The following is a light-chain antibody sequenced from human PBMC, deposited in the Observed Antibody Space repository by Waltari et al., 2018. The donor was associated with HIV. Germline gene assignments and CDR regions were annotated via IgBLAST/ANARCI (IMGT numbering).Light chain of an antibody. V-gene: IGKV3-15*01. CDR3: HQYNNWPPAYT. CDR2: GAS. Sequence: EIVMTQSPATLSVSPGERVTLSCRARQSVSSNLAWYQRKPGQAPRLLIYGASNRATGIPARFSGSGSGTEFTLTISSLQSEDFAVYYCHQYNNWPPAYTFGQGTKLEIK. CDR1: QSVSSN. J-gene: IGKJ2*01.